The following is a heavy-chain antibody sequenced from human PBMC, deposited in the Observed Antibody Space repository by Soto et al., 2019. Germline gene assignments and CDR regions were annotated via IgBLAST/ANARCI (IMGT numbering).Heavy chain of an antibody. J-gene: IGHJ4*02. CDR2: IYYSGST. CDR3: ARVRSYGAYYFDY. D-gene: IGHD5-18*01. Sequence: SETLSLTCPVSGGSISSGGYSWSWIRQHPGKGLEWIGYIYYSGSTYYNPSLKSRVTISVDTSKNQFSLKLSSVTAADTAVYYCARVRSYGAYYFDYWGQGTLVTVSS. CDR1: GGSISSGGYS. V-gene: IGHV4-31*03.